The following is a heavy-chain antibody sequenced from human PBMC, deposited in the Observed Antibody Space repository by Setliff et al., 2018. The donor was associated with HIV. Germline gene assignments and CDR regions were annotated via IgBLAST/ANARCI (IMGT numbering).Heavy chain of an antibody. J-gene: IGHJ4*02. D-gene: IGHD6-6*01. V-gene: IGHV3-74*01. CDR1: GFTFSRYW. CDR2: INVDGSSI. CDR3: ARLPQDVRSSIDF. Sequence: GGSLRLSCAASGFTFSRYWMSWVRQAPGKGLVWVSRINVDGSSISYADSVKGRFTISRDNAKNTLFLQMNSLRAEDTAVYYCARLPQDVRSSIDFWGQGTLVTVSS.